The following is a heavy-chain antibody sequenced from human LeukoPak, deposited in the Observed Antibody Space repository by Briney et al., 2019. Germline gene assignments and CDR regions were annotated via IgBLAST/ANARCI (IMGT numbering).Heavy chain of an antibody. V-gene: IGHV1-2*02. CDR2: INPNSGGT. D-gene: IGHD6-13*01. CDR3: ARDWLPAAAGSAGFNY. CDR1: GYTFTSYG. Sequence: GASVKVSCKASGYTFTSYGISWVRQAPGQGLEWMGWINPNSGGTNYAQKFQGRVTMTRDTSISTAYMELSRLRSDDTAVYYCARDWLPAAAGSAGFNYWGQGTLVTVSS. J-gene: IGHJ4*02.